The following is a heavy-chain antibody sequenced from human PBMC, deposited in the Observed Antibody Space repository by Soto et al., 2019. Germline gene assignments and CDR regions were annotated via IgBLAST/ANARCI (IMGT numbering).Heavy chain of an antibody. Sequence: ASVKVSCKASGYTFTSHYMRWVRQAPGQGLEWMGIINPSGGSTIYAQEFQGRVSMTRDASTSTVYMELSSLRSEDTAVYYCARDGCGSTSCFNPWGQGILVTVSS. CDR1: GYTFTSHY. J-gene: IGHJ5*02. D-gene: IGHD2-2*01. V-gene: IGHV1-46*01. CDR2: INPSGGST. CDR3: ARDGCGSTSCFNP.